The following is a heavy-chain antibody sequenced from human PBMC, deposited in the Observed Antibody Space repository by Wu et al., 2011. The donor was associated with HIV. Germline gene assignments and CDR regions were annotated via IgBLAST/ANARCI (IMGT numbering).Heavy chain of an antibody. V-gene: IGHV5-51*03. Sequence: VQLVQSGAEVKKPGESLKISCKGSGYSFTSYWIGWVRQMPGKGLEWMGIIYPGDSDTRYSPSFQGQVTISADKSISTAYLQWSSLKASDTAMYYCARLLTIFGVVSGYFDLWGRGTLVTVSS. D-gene: IGHD3-3*01. CDR3: ARLLTIFGVVSGYFDL. CDR1: GYSFTSYW. J-gene: IGHJ2*01. CDR2: IYPGDSDT.